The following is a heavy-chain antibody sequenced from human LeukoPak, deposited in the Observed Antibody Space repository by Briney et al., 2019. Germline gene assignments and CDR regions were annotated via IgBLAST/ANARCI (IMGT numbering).Heavy chain of an antibody. CDR1: GDSVSSNSAA. Sequence: SQTLSLTCAISGDSVSSNSAAWNWIRQSPSRGLEWLGRTYYRPKWYNDYAVSVKSRITINPDTSKNQFSLQLNSVTAADTAVYYCASTFMTTVQFDYWAREPWSPSPQ. J-gene: IGHJ4*02. V-gene: IGHV6-1*01. D-gene: IGHD4-17*01. CDR3: ASTFMTTVQFDY. CDR2: TYYRPKWYN.